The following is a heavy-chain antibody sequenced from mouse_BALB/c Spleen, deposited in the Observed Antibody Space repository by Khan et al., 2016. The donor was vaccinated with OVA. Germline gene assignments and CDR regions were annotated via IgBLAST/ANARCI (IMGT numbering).Heavy chain of an antibody. D-gene: IGHD1-1*01. CDR2: IHPSDSET. J-gene: IGHJ1*01. CDR1: GYSFTSYW. V-gene: IGHV1-74*01. Sequence: QVQLQQSGAELVRPGASVKLSCKATGYSFTSYWMNWVKQRPGQGLEWIGMIHPSDSETTLNQKFKDRATLTVDKSSSTAYMQLSSPTSEDSAVYYDARGSRTAYWYFGVWGAGTTVTVSA. CDR3: ARGSRTAYWYFGV.